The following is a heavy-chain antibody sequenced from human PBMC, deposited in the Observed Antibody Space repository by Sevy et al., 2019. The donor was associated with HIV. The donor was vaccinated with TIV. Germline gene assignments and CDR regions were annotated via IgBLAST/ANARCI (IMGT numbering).Heavy chain of an antibody. CDR3: ARHSRFCSSTSCYTTFDY. J-gene: IGHJ4*02. Sequence: SETLSLTCTVSGGSISSYYWSWIRQPPGKGLEWIGYIYYSGSTNCNPSLKSRVTISVDTSKNQFSLKLGSVTAADTAVYYCARHSRFCSSTSCYTTFDYWGQGTLVTVSS. V-gene: IGHV4-59*08. D-gene: IGHD2-2*02. CDR1: GGSISSYY. CDR2: IYYSGST.